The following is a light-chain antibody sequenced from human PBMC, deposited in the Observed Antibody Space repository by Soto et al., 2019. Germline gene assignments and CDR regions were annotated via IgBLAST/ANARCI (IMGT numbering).Light chain of an antibody. CDR2: AAS. V-gene: IGKV3-20*01. CDR3: QQYGDSPFT. CDR1: QTVTVNS. Sequence: EIVLTQSPGTLSLSPGEGATLSCRASQTVTVNSLAWYQQTPGQTPRLLIYAASTRATGIPDRFNGSGCGTHFVLTISRLEPEDFAMYYCQQYGDSPFTFGPGTKVDI. J-gene: IGKJ3*01.